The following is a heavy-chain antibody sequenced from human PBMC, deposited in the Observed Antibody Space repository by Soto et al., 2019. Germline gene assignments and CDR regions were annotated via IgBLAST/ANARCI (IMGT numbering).Heavy chain of an antibody. J-gene: IGHJ6*03. V-gene: IGHV4-59*08. CDR1: GGSISSYY. Sequence: PSETLSLTCTVSGGSISSYYWSWIWQPPGKGLEWIGYIYYSGSTNYNPSLKSRVTISVDTSKNQFSLKLSSVTAADTAVYYCARHVGLHYYYYYYMDVWGKGTTVTVSS. D-gene: IGHD5-12*01. CDR2: IYYSGST. CDR3: ARHVGLHYYYYYYMDV.